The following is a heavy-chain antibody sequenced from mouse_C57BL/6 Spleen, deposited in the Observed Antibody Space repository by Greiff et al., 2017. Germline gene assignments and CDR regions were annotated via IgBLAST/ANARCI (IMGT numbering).Heavy chain of an antibody. J-gene: IGHJ2*01. Sequence: EVKLVESGGGLVKPGGSLKLSCAASGFTFSSYTMSWVRQTPEKRLEWVATISGGGGNTYYPASVKGRFTISRDNSTNTPYLQLSSLRSEDTALYYCARHAGTRYYFDYWGQGTTLTVSS. D-gene: IGHD3-3*01. V-gene: IGHV5-9*01. CDR2: ISGGGGNT. CDR3: ARHAGTRYYFDY. CDR1: GFTFSSYT.